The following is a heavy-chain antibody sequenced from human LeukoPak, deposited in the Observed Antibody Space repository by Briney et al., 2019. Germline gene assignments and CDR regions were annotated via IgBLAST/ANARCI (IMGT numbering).Heavy chain of an antibody. CDR2: ISGHNGDT. CDR3: AREGGYCSGGSCYYFDY. V-gene: IGHV1-18*01. J-gene: IGHJ4*02. Sequence: ASVNVSCKASGYTFFNYGVSWLRQAPGQGPEWMGWISGHNGDTNHAQKFQDRVAMTTDTSTSTAYMELRSLRSDDTAVYYCAREGGYCSGGSCYYFDYWGQGTLVTVSS. D-gene: IGHD2-15*01. CDR1: GYTFFNYG.